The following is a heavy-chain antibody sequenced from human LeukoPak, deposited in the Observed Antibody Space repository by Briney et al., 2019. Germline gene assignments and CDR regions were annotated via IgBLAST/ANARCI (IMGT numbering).Heavy chain of an antibody. Sequence: GASVKVSCKASGYTFTSYDINWVRQATGQGLEWMGWMNPNSGNTGYAQKFQGGVTMTRNTSISTAYMELSSLRSEDTAVYYCARVLSWTRRTPTKYLDYWGQGTLVTASS. CDR3: ARVLSWTRRTPTKYLDY. D-gene: IGHD5-12*01. CDR1: GYTFTSYD. V-gene: IGHV1-8*01. J-gene: IGHJ4*02. CDR2: MNPNSGNT.